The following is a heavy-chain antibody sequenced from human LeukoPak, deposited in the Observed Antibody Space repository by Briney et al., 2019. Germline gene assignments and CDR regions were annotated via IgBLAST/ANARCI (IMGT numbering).Heavy chain of an antibody. Sequence: PGGSLRLSCAASGFTFSSYGMHWVRQAPGRRLEWVAFIRYDGSNNYYADSVKGRFTISRDNSKNTLYLQMNSLRAEDTAVYYCAKDDDSSGYYLDYWGQGTLVSVSS. D-gene: IGHD3-22*01. V-gene: IGHV3-30*02. CDR2: IRYDGSNN. CDR3: AKDDDSSGYYLDY. J-gene: IGHJ4*02. CDR1: GFTFSSYG.